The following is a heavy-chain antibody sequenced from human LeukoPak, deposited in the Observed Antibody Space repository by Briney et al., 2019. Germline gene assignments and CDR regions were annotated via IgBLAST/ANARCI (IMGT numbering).Heavy chain of an antibody. D-gene: IGHD3-3*01. CDR1: GFTFSSYA. J-gene: IGHJ4*02. V-gene: IGHV3-30-3*01. CDR2: ISYDGSKK. Sequence: PGGSLRLSCAASGFTFSSYAMHWVRKAPGKGREGVAVISYDGSKKNYADSVKGRFTISRDNSKNTLYLQMNSLRAEDTAVYYCARDPLGDAHAHMYYDFWSGHFDYWGQGTLVTVSS. CDR3: ARDPLGDAHAHMYYDFWSGHFDY.